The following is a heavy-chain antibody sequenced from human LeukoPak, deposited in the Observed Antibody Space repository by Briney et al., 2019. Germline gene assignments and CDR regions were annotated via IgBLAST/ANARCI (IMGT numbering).Heavy chain of an antibody. D-gene: IGHD6-13*01. CDR1: GDSISSYY. CDR2: IYYSGST. V-gene: IGHV4-59*12. J-gene: IGHJ6*03. Sequence: SETLSLTCTVSGDSISSYYWSWIRQPPGKGLEWIGYIYYSGSTNYSPSLKSRVTISVDTSKNQFSLKLSSVTAADTAVYYCARDQTHSSSWYYYYYMDVWGKGTTVTISS. CDR3: ARDQTHSSSWYYYYYMDV.